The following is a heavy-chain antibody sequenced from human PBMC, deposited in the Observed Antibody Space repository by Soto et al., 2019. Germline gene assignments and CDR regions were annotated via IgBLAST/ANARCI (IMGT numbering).Heavy chain of an antibody. CDR3: AKYIAVADDAFDI. V-gene: IGHV3-23*01. CDR2: ISGSGGGT. J-gene: IGHJ3*02. CDR1: GFTFSSYA. D-gene: IGHD6-19*01. Sequence: GGSLRLSCAASGFTFSSYAMSWVRQAPGKGLEWVSAISGSGGGTHYADSVKGRFTISRDNSKNTLYLQMNSLRAEDTAVYYCAKYIAVADDAFDIWGQGTMVTVSS.